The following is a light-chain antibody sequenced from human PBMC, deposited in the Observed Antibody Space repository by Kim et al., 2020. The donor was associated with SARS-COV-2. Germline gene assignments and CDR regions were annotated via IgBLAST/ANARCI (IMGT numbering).Light chain of an antibody. CDR1: SGYSDYK. Sequence: GTLSSGYSDYKVNWFQQRPGKGPRFVMRVGTGGIVGPKGDGIPDRFSVLGSGLNRYLTIKNIQEEDESDYHCGADHGSGSNFVWVFGGGTQLTVL. CDR2: VGTGGIVG. V-gene: IGLV9-49*01. J-gene: IGLJ3*02. CDR3: GADHGSGSNFVWV.